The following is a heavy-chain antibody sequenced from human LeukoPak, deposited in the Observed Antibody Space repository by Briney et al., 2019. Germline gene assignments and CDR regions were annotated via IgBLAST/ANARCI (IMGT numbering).Heavy chain of an antibody. CDR3: ARGFGEDIKGVEMATINWFDP. CDR1: GGSISTSNYY. J-gene: IGHJ5*02. D-gene: IGHD5-24*01. CDR2: IFYSGNT. Sequence: RSSETLSLTCTVSGGSISTSNYYWGWIRQPPGKGLEWIGNIFYSGNTYYSPSLKSRVTISVDTSKNQFSLKLSSVTAADTAVYYCARGFGEDIKGVEMATINWFDPWGQGTLVTVSS. V-gene: IGHV4-39*07.